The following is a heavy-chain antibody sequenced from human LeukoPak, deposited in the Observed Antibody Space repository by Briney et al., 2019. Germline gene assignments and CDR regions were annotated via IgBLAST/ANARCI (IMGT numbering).Heavy chain of an antibody. Sequence: PGGSLRLSCAASGFTFSSYGMHWVRQAPGKGLEWVAVIWYDGSNKYYADSVKGRFTISRDNSKNTLYLQMNSLRAEDTAVYYCARHEGIAAAGAAYWGQGTLVTVSS. J-gene: IGHJ4*02. D-gene: IGHD6-13*01. CDR2: IWYDGSNK. CDR3: ARHEGIAAAGAAY. V-gene: IGHV3-33*01. CDR1: GFTFSSYG.